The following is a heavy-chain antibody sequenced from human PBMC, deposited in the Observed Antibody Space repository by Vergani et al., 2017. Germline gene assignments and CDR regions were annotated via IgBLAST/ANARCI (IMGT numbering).Heavy chain of an antibody. CDR3: AKYLRDSTDGLPDS. V-gene: IGHV3-30*02. D-gene: IGHD2-21*02. CDR1: GFRFSNYW. CDR2: IGKDGINT. J-gene: IGHJ4*02. Sequence: VEVVESGGGLVQPGGSLRLSCAASGFRFSNYWMHWLRQAPGKGLEWLAYIGKDGINTRYRDAVKGRFTVSRDNSKDILYLQMDSLRSEDTALYYCAKYLRDSTDGLPDSWGPGTLVIVSS.